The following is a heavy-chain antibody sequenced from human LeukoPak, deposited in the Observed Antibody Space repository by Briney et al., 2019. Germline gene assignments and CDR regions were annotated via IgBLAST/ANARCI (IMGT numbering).Heavy chain of an antibody. J-gene: IGHJ4*02. CDR3: ARAEYDSSGYYQIDY. V-gene: IGHV1-2*02. CDR2: INPNSGGT. CDR1: GYTFTGYY. Sequence: ASVKVSFKASGYTFTGYYMHWVRQAPGQGLEWMGWINPNSGGTNYAQKFQGRVTMTRDTSISTAYMELSRLRSDDTAVYYCARAEYDSSGYYQIDYWGQGTLVTVSS. D-gene: IGHD3-22*01.